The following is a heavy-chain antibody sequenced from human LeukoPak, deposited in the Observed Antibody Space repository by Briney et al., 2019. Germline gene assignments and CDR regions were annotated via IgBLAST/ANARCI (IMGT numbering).Heavy chain of an antibody. CDR3: AREGTTGTKDFDY. J-gene: IGHJ4*02. Sequence: ASVTVSCKASGYTFTGYYMHWVRQALGQGLEWMGWINPNSGGTNYAQKFQGWVTMTRDTSISTAYMELSRLRSDDTAVYYCAREGTTGTKDFDYWGQGTLVTVSS. CDR1: GYTFTGYY. CDR2: INPNSGGT. D-gene: IGHD1-1*01. V-gene: IGHV1-2*04.